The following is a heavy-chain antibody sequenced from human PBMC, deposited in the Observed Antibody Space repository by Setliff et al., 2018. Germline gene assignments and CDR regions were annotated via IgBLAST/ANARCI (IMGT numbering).Heavy chain of an antibody. D-gene: IGHD2-2*01. V-gene: IGHV3-7*01. Sequence: PGGSLRLSCAASGFTFRSYEMNWVRQTPGKGLEWVANIKQDGSDKYYADSVKGRFTISRDNAENSLYLQMNSLRAEDTAVYYRARSETCHSTHCSPYDYWGQGTPVTVSS. CDR1: GFTFRSYE. CDR3: ARSETCHSTHCSPYDY. J-gene: IGHJ4*02. CDR2: IKQDGSDK.